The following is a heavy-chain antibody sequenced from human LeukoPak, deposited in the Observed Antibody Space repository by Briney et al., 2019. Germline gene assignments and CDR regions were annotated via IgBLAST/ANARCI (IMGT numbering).Heavy chain of an antibody. CDR1: GYSISSGYY. CDR3: AKIRYSYGSSPFDY. J-gene: IGHJ4*02. D-gene: IGHD5-18*01. V-gene: IGHV4-38-2*02. CDR2: IYHSGST. Sequence: PSETLSLTCTVSGYSISSGYYWGWIRQPPGKGLEWIGSIYHSGSTYYNPSLKSRVTISVDTSKNQFSLKLSSVTAADTAVYYCAKIRYSYGSSPFDYWGQGTLVTASS.